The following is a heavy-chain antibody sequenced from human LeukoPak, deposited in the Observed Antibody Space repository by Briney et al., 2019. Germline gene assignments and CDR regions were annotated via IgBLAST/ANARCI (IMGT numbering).Heavy chain of an antibody. CDR2: ISAYNGNT. V-gene: IGHV1-18*01. CDR3: ARGLSSGLNAFDI. Sequence: GASVTVSCKASGYTFTSYGISWVRQAPGQGLEWMGWISAYNGNTNYTQELQGRVTMTTDTSTSTDYMELRSLRSDDTAVYYCARGLSSGLNAFDIWGQGTMVTVSS. J-gene: IGHJ3*02. D-gene: IGHD6-19*01. CDR1: GYTFTSYG.